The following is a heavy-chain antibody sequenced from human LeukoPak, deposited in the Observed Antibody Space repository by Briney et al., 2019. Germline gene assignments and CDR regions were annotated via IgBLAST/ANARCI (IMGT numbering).Heavy chain of an antibody. CDR3: AKGTIDYDFWSGPNY. J-gene: IGHJ4*02. Sequence: GGSLRLSCAASGFTFDDYAMYWVRQAPGKGLEWVSLISGDGGSTYYADSVKGRFTISRDNSENSLYLQMNSLRTEDTALYYCAKGTIDYDFWSGPNYWGQGTLVTVSS. V-gene: IGHV3-43*02. CDR2: ISGDGGST. CDR1: GFTFDDYA. D-gene: IGHD3-3*01.